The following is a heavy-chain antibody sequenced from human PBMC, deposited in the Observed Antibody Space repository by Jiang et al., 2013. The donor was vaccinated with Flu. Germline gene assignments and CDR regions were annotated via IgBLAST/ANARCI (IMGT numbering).Heavy chain of an antibody. D-gene: IGHD6-13*01. CDR3: ARGGPRYSSSSPLTSNWFDP. CDR1: GYTFTSYG. J-gene: IGHJ5*02. Sequence: GAEVKKPGASVKVSCKASGYTFTSYGISWVRQAPGQGLEWMGWISAYNGNTNYAQKLQGRVTMTTDTSTSTAYMELRSLRSDDTAVYYCARGGPRYSSSSPLTSNWFDPWGQGTLVTVSS. V-gene: IGHV1-18*01. CDR2: ISAYNGNT.